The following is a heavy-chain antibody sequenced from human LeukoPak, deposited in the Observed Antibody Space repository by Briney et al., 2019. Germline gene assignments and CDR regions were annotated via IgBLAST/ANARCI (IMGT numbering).Heavy chain of an antibody. V-gene: IGHV1-69*13. J-gene: IGHJ5*02. Sequence: SVKVSCKASGGTFSSYAISWVRQAPGQGLEWMGGIIPIFGTANYAQKFQGRVTITADESTSTAYMELSSLRSEDTAAYYCAREYYYDSSSFDPWGQGTLVTVSS. D-gene: IGHD3-22*01. CDR2: IIPIFGTA. CDR1: GGTFSSYA. CDR3: AREYYYDSSSFDP.